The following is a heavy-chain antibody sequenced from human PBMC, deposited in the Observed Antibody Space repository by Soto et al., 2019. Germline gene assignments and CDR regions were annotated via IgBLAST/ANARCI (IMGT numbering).Heavy chain of an antibody. CDR1: GASVGSRAHH. CDR3: VTEYYQTDDYHKID. CDR2: VHYSGDT. J-gene: IGHJ4*02. D-gene: IGHD3-16*01. V-gene: IGHV4-61*08. Sequence: QVQLQESGPGLLRPSETLSLTCAVSGASVGSRAHHWSWIRQTPGKGLEWIAYVHYSGDTKSNPSLQRRVTISMDRSRNRIALWLSSVPAAATATHYCVTEYYQTDDYHKIDWGQGTLVTVSS.